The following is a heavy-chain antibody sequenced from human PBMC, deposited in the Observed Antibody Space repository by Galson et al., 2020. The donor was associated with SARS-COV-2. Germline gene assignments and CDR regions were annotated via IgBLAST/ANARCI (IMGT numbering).Heavy chain of an antibody. Sequence: GGSLRLSCAASGFTLGDYYMTWIRQAPGKGLEWVSYISSRGSYTDYADSVKGRFTISRDNAKNSLYLQVNSLRAEDTAVYYCARDRIATRRIFDYWGQGTLVTVSS. CDR3: ARDRIATRRIFDY. J-gene: IGHJ4*02. D-gene: IGHD6-6*01. CDR2: ISSRGSYT. V-gene: IGHV3-11*06. CDR1: GFTLGDYY.